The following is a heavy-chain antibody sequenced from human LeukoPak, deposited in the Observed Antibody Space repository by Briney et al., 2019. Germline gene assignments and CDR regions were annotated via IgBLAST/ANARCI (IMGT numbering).Heavy chain of an antibody. J-gene: IGHJ4*02. CDR3: ARGPDSSSPALGY. V-gene: IGHV3-30*19. D-gene: IGHD6-13*01. CDR1: GFNFGIYG. Sequence: GTSLRLSCTASGFNFGIYGMHWVRQAPGKGLEWVAVMWDDGTNVYYADSVKGRFTISRDNSKNTLYLQMNSLRAEDTAVYYCARGPDSSSPALGYWGQGTLVTVSS. CDR2: MWDDGTNV.